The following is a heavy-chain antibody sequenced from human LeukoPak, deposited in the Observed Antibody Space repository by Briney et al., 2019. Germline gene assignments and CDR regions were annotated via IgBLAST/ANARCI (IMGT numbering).Heavy chain of an antibody. V-gene: IGHV4-59*08. Sequence: SETLSFTCTASGGSISSYYWRWLRQPPGKGVEGLGYNYYAGSTNYNPSLKRQVTISVDTSNNQFSLKLSTGTAADTAVYYCARSRVCSRSRYGSHFDYWGQGTLVTVSS. D-gene: IGHD6-13*01. J-gene: IGHJ4*02. CDR2: NYYAGST. CDR1: GGSISSYY. CDR3: ARSRVCSRSRYGSHFDY.